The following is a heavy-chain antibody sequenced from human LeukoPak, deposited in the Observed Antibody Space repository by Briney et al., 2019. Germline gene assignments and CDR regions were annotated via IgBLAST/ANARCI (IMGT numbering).Heavy chain of an antibody. Sequence: PSETLSLTCSVSGGSVSSVSHYWSWLRQPPGKGLEWIGYIYYSGSTNYNPFLKSRVTISVNTSKNQFSLKLSSVTAADTAVYYCARMYYYDNSFDYWGQGALVPVSS. CDR1: GGSVSSVSHY. CDR2: IYYSGST. CDR3: ARMYYYDNSFDY. D-gene: IGHD3-22*01. J-gene: IGHJ4*02. V-gene: IGHV4-61*01.